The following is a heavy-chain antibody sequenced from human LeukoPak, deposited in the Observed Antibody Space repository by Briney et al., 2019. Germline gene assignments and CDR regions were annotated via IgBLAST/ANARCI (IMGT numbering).Heavy chain of an antibody. D-gene: IGHD6-19*01. V-gene: IGHV3-23*01. Sequence: GGSLRLSCAASGFTFSNYAVSWVRQAPGKGLAWVSAISGSGGSTYYADSVKGRFTISRDNSKNTLYLQMNSLRAEDTAVYYCAKVLGAYSSGWYYFDYWGQGTLVTVSS. J-gene: IGHJ4*02. CDR2: ISGSGGST. CDR1: GFTFSNYA. CDR3: AKVLGAYSSGWYYFDY.